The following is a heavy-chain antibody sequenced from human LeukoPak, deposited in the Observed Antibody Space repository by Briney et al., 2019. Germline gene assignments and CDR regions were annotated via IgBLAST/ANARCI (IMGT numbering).Heavy chain of an antibody. CDR1: GGSISSSSYY. D-gene: IGHD6-13*01. J-gene: IGHJ4*02. Sequence: SETLSLTCTVSGGSISSSSYYWGWIRQPPGKGLEWIGSVYYSGSTYYNPSLKSRVTISVDTSKNQFSLKLSSVTAADTAVYYCARDLATGSSWHFDYWGQGTLVTVSS. CDR3: ARDLATGSSWHFDY. V-gene: IGHV4-39*07. CDR2: VYYSGST.